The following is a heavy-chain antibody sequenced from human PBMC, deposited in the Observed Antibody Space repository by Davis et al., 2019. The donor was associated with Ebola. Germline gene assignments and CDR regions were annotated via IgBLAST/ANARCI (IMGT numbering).Heavy chain of an antibody. V-gene: IGHV2-70*01. CDR2: IDWDDDK. J-gene: IGHJ5*02. CDR3: ARMIQGIAAYWFDP. D-gene: IGHD6-13*01. Sequence: SWIRPPPGTAMEWLAPIDWDDDKYYSTSLKTRLTISKDTSKNQVVLTMTNMDPVDTATYYCARMIQGIAAYWFDPWGQGTLVTVSS.